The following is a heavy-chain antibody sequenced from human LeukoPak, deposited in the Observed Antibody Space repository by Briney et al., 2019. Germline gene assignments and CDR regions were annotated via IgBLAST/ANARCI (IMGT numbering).Heavy chain of an antibody. CDR1: GGSISSGDYY. D-gene: IGHD2-2*02. V-gene: IGHV4-30-4*08. CDR2: IYYSGST. Sequence: SETLSLTCTVSGGSISSGDYYWSWIRQPPGKGLEWIGYIYYSGSTYYNPSLKSRVTISVDTSKNQFSLKLSSVTAADTAVYYCARARYRSSTSCYTGGAFDIWGQGTMVTVSS. J-gene: IGHJ3*02. CDR3: ARARYRSSTSCYTGGAFDI.